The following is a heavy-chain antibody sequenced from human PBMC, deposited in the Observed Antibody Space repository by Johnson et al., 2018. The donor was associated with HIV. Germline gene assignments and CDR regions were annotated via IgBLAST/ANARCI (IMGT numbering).Heavy chain of an antibody. CDR2: IISERDGETT. D-gene: IGHD6-13*01. J-gene: IGHJ3*02. CDR1: GFSFSDHY. CDR3: SRHGGAPYSSSWYPLFGAFDI. Sequence: VQLVESGGGLVKPGGSLRLSCAASGFSFSDHYMSWVRQAPGKGLEWVGRIISERDGETTDYAAPVKGRFAISRDDSKNTLYVQMNSLKTEDTAVYYCSRHGGAPYSSSWYPLFGAFDIWGQGTMVTVSS. V-gene: IGHV3-15*01.